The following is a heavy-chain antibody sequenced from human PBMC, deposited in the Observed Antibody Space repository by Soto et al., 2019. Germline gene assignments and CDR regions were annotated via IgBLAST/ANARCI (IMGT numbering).Heavy chain of an antibody. CDR2: ISSDGSKQ. V-gene: IGHV3-30*18. CDR3: AKGHAPAIHSTFHI. Sequence: QVQLVESGGGVVQPGGSLRLSCEVSGFTLSDYGMHWVRQAPGKGLDWVGAISSDGSKQSYGDSVRGRFTFSRDNSKNMLYLQMNSLRGDDMAVYYCAKGHAPAIHSTFHIWGQGTMVTVSS. CDR1: GFTLSDYG. D-gene: IGHD3-3*01. J-gene: IGHJ3*02.